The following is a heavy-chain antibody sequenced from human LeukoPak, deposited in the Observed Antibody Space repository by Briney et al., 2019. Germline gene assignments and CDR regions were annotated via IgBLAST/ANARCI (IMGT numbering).Heavy chain of an antibody. CDR1: GGSFSGSY. CDR2: INHSGST. D-gene: IGHD6-13*01. Sequence: SETLSLTCAVYGGSFSGSYWSWIRQPPGRGLEWIGEINHSGSTNYNPSLKSRVTISVDTSKNQFSLKLSSVTAADTAVYYCARDLLFALHSIAAAGISAFGYWGQGTLVTVSS. CDR3: ARDLLFALHSIAAAGISAFGY. J-gene: IGHJ4*02. V-gene: IGHV4-34*01.